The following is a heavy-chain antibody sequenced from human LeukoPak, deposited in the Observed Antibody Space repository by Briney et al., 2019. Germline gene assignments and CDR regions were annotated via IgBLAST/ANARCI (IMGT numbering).Heavy chain of an antibody. CDR3: AREDMTPPYYYYGMDV. CDR2: ISAYNGNT. V-gene: IGHV1-18*01. CDR1: GYTFTSYG. Sequence: ASVKVSCKASGYTFTSYGISWVRQAPGQGLEWTGWISAYNGNTNYAQKLQGRVTMTTDTSTSTAYMELRSLRSDDTAVYYCAREDMTPPYYYYGMDVWGQGTTVTVSS. J-gene: IGHJ6*02.